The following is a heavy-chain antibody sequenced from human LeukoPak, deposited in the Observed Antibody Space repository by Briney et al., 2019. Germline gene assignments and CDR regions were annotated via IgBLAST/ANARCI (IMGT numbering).Heavy chain of an antibody. CDR2: IIPIFGTA. CDR3: ARDAGAPLLYYYYYYGMDV. CDR1: GGTFSSYA. V-gene: IGHV1-69*06. J-gene: IGHJ6*04. Sequence: ASVKVSCKASGGTFSSYAISWVRQAPGQGLAWMGGIIPIFGTANYAQKFQGRVTITADKSTSTAYMELSSLRSEDTAVYYCARDAGAPLLYYYYYYGMDVWGKGITVTVSS. D-gene: IGHD3-10*01.